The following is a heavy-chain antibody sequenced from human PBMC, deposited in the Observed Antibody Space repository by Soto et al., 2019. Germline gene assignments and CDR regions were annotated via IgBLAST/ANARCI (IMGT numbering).Heavy chain of an antibody. CDR3: ARAFAGFGAYWYFDL. J-gene: IGHJ2*01. CDR2: GYHSVSI. Sequence: PSETLSLTCTVSGGSITDYYWSWIRQPPGKALEWIGYGYHSVSIHYNPSLKTRVTISVATSENQFSLRLSSVTAADTAVYYCARAFAGFGAYWYFDLWGRGTLVTVSS. V-gene: IGHV4-59*01. D-gene: IGHD3-16*01. CDR1: GGSITDYY.